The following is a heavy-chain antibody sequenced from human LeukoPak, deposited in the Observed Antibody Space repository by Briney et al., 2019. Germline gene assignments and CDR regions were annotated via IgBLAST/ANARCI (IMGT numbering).Heavy chain of an antibody. Sequence: SETLSLTCTVSGGSISSHYWSWIRQPPGMGLEWIGYIYYSGSTNYNPSLNSRVTISVDMSKNQFSLKLTSMTAADTAVYYCARGHCSSTSCYRNWFDPWGQGTLVTVSS. J-gene: IGHJ5*02. D-gene: IGHD2-2*01. CDR1: GGSISSHY. V-gene: IGHV4-59*11. CDR3: ARGHCSSTSCYRNWFDP. CDR2: IYYSGST.